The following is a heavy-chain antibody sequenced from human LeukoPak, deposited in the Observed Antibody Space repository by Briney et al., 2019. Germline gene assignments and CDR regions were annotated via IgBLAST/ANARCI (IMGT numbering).Heavy chain of an antibody. D-gene: IGHD5-12*01. CDR1: GFTFSSYA. CDR2: ISYDGSNK. CDR3: ASIPRGYSGYDSPAGY. V-gene: IGHV3-30-3*01. Sequence: GRSLRLSCAASGFTFSSYAMHGVRQAPGKGLEWVAVISYDGSNKYYADSVKGRFTISRDNSKNTLYLQMNSLRAEDTAVYFCASIPRGYSGYDSPAGYWGQGTLVTVSS. J-gene: IGHJ4*02.